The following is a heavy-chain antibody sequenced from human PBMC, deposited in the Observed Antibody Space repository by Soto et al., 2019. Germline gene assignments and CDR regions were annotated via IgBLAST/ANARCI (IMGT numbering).Heavy chain of an antibody. V-gene: IGHV4-39*01. CDR2: ISYGGIT. CDR1: GASISSTSYF. CDR3: GRHRRETGTYAQPLDY. D-gene: IGHD1-1*01. Sequence: SETLSLTCAVSGASISSTSYFWGWIRQPPGKGLEWIGSISYGGITYHNPSLKSRATMSIDTSKSHVSLKLTSVTAADTAVYYCGRHRRETGTYAQPLDYWGQGTLVTVS. J-gene: IGHJ4*02.